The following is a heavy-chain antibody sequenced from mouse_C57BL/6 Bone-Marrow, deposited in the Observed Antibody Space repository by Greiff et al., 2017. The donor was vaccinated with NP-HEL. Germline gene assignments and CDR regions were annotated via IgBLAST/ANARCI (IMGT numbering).Heavy chain of an antibody. D-gene: IGHD2-4*01. V-gene: IGHV5-4*01. CDR2: ISDGGSYT. CDR3: ARDDYAWFAY. J-gene: IGHJ3*01. CDR1: GFTFSSYA. Sequence: DVMFVESGGGLVKPGGSLKLSCAASGFTFSSYAMSWVRQTPEKRLEWVATISDGGSYTYYPANVKGRFTISRDNAKNNLYLHMSHLKSEDTAMYYCARDDYAWFAYWGQGTLVTVSA.